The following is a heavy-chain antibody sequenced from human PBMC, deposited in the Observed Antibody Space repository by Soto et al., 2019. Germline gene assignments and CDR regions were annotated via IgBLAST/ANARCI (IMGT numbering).Heavy chain of an antibody. CDR1: GDTFTSYT. J-gene: IGHJ4*02. V-gene: IGHV1-69*02. Sequence: QVQLVHSGAEVRKPGSSVRVSCRTSGDTFTSYTINWVRQAPGQGLEWMGRIIPSLNMANYAQKFQGSVTFTADKSTSTACMDLSSLRSQDTAVYFCATGLVPRFFESWGQGTPVTVSS. CDR2: IIPSLNMA. D-gene: IGHD6-6*01. CDR3: ATGLVPRFFES.